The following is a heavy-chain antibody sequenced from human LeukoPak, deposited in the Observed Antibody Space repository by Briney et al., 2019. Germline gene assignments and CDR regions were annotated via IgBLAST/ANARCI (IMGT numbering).Heavy chain of an antibody. D-gene: IGHD1-26*01. CDR2: INYSGGT. V-gene: IGHV4-59*11. J-gene: IGHJ4*02. Sequence: SETLSLTCSVSGVFITDHNWSWLRKSPGKGLEWIGCINYSGGTYTNPSLRSRLTLSLDTSKNQCSLRLTSVTAADTAVCFCARGLSGNYQYYLDYWGQGTQVTVST. CDR3: ARGLSGNYQYYLDY. CDR1: GVFITDHN.